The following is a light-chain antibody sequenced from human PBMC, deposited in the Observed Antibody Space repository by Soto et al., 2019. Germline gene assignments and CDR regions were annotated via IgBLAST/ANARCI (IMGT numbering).Light chain of an antibody. CDR1: SSDVGGYHY. V-gene: IGLV2-8*01. CDR2: EVS. Sequence: QSALTQPPSASGSPGQSVTISCTGTSSDVGGYHYVSWYQQHPDKAPKLIIYEVSKRPSGVPDRFSGSKSGNTASLTVSGLQAEDEADYYCSSFAGSDNVVFGGGTKLTVL. J-gene: IGLJ2*01. CDR3: SSFAGSDNVV.